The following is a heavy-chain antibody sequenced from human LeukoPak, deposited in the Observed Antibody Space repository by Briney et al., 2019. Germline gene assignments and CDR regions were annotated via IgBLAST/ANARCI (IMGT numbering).Heavy chain of an antibody. D-gene: IGHD6-6*01. J-gene: IGHJ4*02. CDR1: GYTFTGYY. CDR2: ITAYNGNT. V-gene: IGHV1-18*04. Sequence: GASVKVSCKASGYTFTGYYMHWVRQAPGQGLEWMGWITAYNGNTKYAQKLQGRVTMTTDTSTSTAYMELRSLRSDDTAVYYCARDEGSSPPDYWGQGTLVTVSS. CDR3: ARDEGSSPPDY.